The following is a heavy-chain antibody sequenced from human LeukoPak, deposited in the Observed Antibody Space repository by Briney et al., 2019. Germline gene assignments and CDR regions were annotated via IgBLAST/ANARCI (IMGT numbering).Heavy chain of an antibody. Sequence: GGCLRLSPAASLFTLTIYAMSSVPQAPRKGLELVSAITCRGGSTYYTYTVKGQFTISRDNSKPTLYLQMNSLRAEATAVYYCAKEVRCSSTSCYPPHYYMDVWGKGTTVTVSS. CDR1: LFTLTIYA. V-gene: IGHV3-23*01. CDR3: AKEVRCSSTSCYPPHYYMDV. D-gene: IGHD2-2*01. CDR2: ITCRGGST. J-gene: IGHJ6*03.